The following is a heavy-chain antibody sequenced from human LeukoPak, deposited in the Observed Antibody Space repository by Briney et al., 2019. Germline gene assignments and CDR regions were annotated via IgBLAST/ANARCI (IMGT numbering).Heavy chain of an antibody. CDR1: GYTFTGYY. J-gene: IGHJ1*01. V-gene: IGHV1-2*02. CDR3: ARDYTLTVGTTSYFQH. Sequence: ASVKVPCKASGYTFTGYYMHWVRQAPGQGLEWMGWINPNSGGTNYAQKFQGRITMTTDTSTSTAYMELRSLRSDDTAVYYCARDYTLTVGTTSYFQHWGQGTRVTVSS. CDR2: INPNSGGT. D-gene: IGHD1-7*01.